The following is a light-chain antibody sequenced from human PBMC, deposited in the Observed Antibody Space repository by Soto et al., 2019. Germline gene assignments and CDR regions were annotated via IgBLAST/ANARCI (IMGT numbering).Light chain of an antibody. CDR2: GAS. CDR3: QPYNNWPLT. J-gene: IGKJ4*01. CDR1: QSVSIN. Sequence: EIMMTQSPAILSVSPGERATLSCRASQSVSINLAWYQQKPDQVPRLLIYGASSRATGIPARFSGSGSGTDFTLTISSLQSEDFAVYYCQPYNNWPLTFGGGTKVEIK. V-gene: IGKV3-15*01.